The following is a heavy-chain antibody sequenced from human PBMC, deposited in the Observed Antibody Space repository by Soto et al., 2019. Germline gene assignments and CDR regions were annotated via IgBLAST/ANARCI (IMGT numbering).Heavy chain of an antibody. V-gene: IGHV1-2*04. Sequence: ASVKVSCKASGYTFTGYYMHWVRQAPGQGLEWMGWINPNSGGTNYAQKFQGWVTMTRDTSISTAYMELSRLRSDDTAVYYCARGITGTQPYYYYYMDVWGKGTTVTVSS. CDR3: ARGITGTQPYYYYYMDV. J-gene: IGHJ6*03. CDR1: GYTFTGYY. D-gene: IGHD1-20*01. CDR2: INPNSGGT.